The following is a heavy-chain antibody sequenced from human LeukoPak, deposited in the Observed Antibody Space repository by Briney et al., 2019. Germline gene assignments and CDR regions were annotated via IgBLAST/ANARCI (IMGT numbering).Heavy chain of an antibody. CDR3: AKHLMDV. CDR2: ISYDGSNK. V-gene: IGHV3-30*18. CDR1: GFTFSSYG. J-gene: IGHJ6*02. Sequence: GGSLRLFCAASGFTFSSYGMHWVRQAPGKGLEWVAVISYDGSNKYYADSVKGRFTISRDNYKNTLYLPMNSLRAEDTAVYYCAKHLMDVWGQGTTVTVSS.